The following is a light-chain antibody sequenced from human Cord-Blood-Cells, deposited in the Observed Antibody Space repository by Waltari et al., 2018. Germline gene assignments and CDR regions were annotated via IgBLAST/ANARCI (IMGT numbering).Light chain of an antibody. CDR1: QSVSSY. V-gene: IGKV3-11*01. CDR2: DAS. Sequence: MVTTQSPAPLPSSPGESATPSSSASQSVSSYLAWYQQKPGQAPRLLIYDASNRATGIPARFSGSGSGTDFTLTISSLEPEDFAVYYCQQRSNWRTFGGGTKVEIK. CDR3: QQRSNWRT. J-gene: IGKJ4*01.